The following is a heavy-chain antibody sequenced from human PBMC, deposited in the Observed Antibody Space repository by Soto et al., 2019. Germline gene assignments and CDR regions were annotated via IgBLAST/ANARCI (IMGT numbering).Heavy chain of an antibody. J-gene: IGHJ5*02. V-gene: IGHV4-39*01. CDR1: GGSISSSSYY. Sequence: PSETLSLTCTVSGGSISSSSYYWGWIRQPPGKGVEWIGRIYYSGSTYYNPSLKSRVTISVDTSKNQFSLKLSSVTAADTAVYYCAREVIAVAGSDWFDPWGQGTLVTVSS. D-gene: IGHD6-19*01. CDR2: IYYSGST. CDR3: AREVIAVAGSDWFDP.